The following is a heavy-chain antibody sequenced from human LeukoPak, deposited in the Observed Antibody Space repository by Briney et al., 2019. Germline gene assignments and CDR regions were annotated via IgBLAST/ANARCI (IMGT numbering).Heavy chain of an antibody. J-gene: IGHJ4*02. CDR3: AKEWIQLWSVFDY. D-gene: IGHD5-18*01. CDR1: GFTLSSYA. Sequence: GGSLRLSCAASGFTLSSYAMSWVRQGPGKGLEWVSAISVSGNTYHADSVKGRFTISRDSSKNTLYLQMNSLRAEDTAVYYCAKEWIQLWSVFDYWGQGTLVTVSS. CDR2: ISVSGNT. V-gene: IGHV3-23*01.